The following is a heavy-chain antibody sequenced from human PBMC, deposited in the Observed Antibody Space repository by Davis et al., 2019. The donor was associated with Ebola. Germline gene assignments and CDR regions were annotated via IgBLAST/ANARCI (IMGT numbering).Heavy chain of an antibody. CDR3: ARDLFYYDSSGSY. CDR1: GFTFSDHY. V-gene: IGHV3-72*01. CDR2: TRNKANSYTT. J-gene: IGHJ4*02. D-gene: IGHD3-22*01. Sequence: PGGSLRLSCAASGFTFSDHYMDWVRQAPGKGLEWVGRTRNKANSYTTEYAASVKGRFTISRDDSKNSLYLQMNSLKTEDTAVYYCARDLFYYDSSGSYWGQGTLVTVSS.